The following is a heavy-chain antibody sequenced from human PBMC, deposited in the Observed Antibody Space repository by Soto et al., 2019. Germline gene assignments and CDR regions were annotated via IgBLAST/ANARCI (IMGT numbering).Heavy chain of an antibody. Sequence: ASVKVSCKASGYTFTSYYMHWVRQAPGQGLEWMGIINPSGGSTSYAQKFQGRVTMTRDTSTSTVYMELSSLRSEDTAVYYCAGKAAAGYMDVWGKGTTVTVSS. D-gene: IGHD6-13*01. CDR1: GYTFTSYY. J-gene: IGHJ6*03. CDR2: INPSGGST. CDR3: AGKAAAGYMDV. V-gene: IGHV1-46*03.